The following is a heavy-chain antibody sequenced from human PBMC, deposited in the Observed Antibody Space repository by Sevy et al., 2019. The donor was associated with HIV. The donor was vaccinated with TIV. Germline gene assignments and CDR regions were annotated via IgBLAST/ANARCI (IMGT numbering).Heavy chain of an antibody. D-gene: IGHD1-26*01. CDR1: GYTFTNYY. V-gene: IGHV1-46*01. CDR3: ARDRDLSGSYLEYFYYAMDV. J-gene: IGHJ6*02. CDR2: IDPSGDST. Sequence: ASVKVSCKASGYTFTNYYIYWVRQAPGQGLEWMGIIDPSGDSTTYAQKFQGRVTVTTDTSTGTVYMELSSLRSDDTAVYFCARDRDLSGSYLEYFYYAMDVWGQWTTVTVSS.